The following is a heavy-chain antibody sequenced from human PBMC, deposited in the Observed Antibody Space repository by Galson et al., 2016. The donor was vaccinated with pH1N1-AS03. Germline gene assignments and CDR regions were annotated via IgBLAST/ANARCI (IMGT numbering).Heavy chain of an antibody. V-gene: IGHV4-34*01. CDR3: ARDASGLDV. CDR1: DKSFSAYY. J-gene: IGHJ6*02. Sequence: SETLSLTCDVSDKSFSAYYWTWIRQPPGKGLEWIGEINHVGETNYNPSLKSRVTISGDTSNNKFSLRLNSVSASDTAVYYCARDASGLDVWGQGTTVTVS. CDR2: INHVGET.